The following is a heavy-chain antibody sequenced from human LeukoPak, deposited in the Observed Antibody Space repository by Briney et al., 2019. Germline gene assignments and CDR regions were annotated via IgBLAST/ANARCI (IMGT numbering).Heavy chain of an antibody. V-gene: IGHV1-69*13. CDR1: GGTFSSYA. CDR2: ITPIFGTA. J-gene: IGHJ3*02. Sequence: GASVKVSCKASGGTFSSYAISWVRQAPGQGLEWMGGITPIFGTANYAQKFQGRVTITADESTSTAYMELSSLRSEDTAVYYCARLEWELSLGAFDIWGQGTMVTVSS. D-gene: IGHD1-26*01. CDR3: ARLEWELSLGAFDI.